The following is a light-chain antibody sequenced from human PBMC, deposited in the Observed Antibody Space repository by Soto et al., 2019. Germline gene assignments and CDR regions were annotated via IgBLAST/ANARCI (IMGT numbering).Light chain of an antibody. Sequence: QSVVTQPPSVSAAPGQKVTISCSGSSSSSHIGHHSVSWYQHLPGTAPKLLIYDNDQRHSGIPARFSGSKSATSATLDITGLQTEDEDDYYCGTWDTGLRAYVLGTGTKVTVL. J-gene: IGLJ1*01. V-gene: IGLV1-51*01. CDR1: SSSSHIGHHS. CDR2: DND. CDR3: GTWDTGLRAYV.